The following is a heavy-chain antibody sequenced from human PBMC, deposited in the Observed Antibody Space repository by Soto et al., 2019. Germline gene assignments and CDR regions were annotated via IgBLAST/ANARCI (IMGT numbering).Heavy chain of an antibody. CDR3: ARGLGSANCGWNDYFDP. CDR2: MNPNSGKT. J-gene: IGHJ5*02. CDR1: DYTFNNYD. D-gene: IGHD4-17*01. V-gene: IGHV1-8*01. Sequence: QGQLGQYGAEVKKPGASLNVSCKASDYTFNNYDINWVRQATGQGLEWMGWMNPNSGKTAYAQKFQGRLTMTRDTSISTAYMELSSLSSDDTAVYYCARGLGSANCGWNDYFDPWGQGTLVTVSS.